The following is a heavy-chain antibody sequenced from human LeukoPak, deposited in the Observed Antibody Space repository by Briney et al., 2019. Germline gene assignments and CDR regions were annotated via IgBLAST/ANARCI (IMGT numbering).Heavy chain of an antibody. Sequence: SETLSLTCAVYGGSFSGYYWSWIRQPPGKGLEWIGEINHSGSTNYNPSLKSRVTISVDTSKNQLSLKLSSVTAADTAVYYCARGPARSGYYYVGFDYWGQGTLVTVSS. CDR2: INHSGST. CDR3: ARGPARSGYYYVGFDY. D-gene: IGHD3-22*01. V-gene: IGHV4-34*01. J-gene: IGHJ4*02. CDR1: GGSFSGYY.